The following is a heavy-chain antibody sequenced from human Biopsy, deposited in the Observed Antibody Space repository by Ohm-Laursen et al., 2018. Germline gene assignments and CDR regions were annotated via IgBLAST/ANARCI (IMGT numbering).Heavy chain of an antibody. CDR2: IWYDGSNK. D-gene: IGHD2-8*01. V-gene: IGHV3-33*06. CDR1: GFTFSTYW. CDR3: AKCMTGGSNYYFHH. J-gene: IGHJ4*02. Sequence: SLRLSCTASGFTFSTYWMTWVRQAPGKGLEWVAAIWYDGSNKNYADSVKGRFTISRDNSKNTLYLQMNSLRGEDTAVYYCAKCMTGGSNYYFHHCGQGTLVTVSS.